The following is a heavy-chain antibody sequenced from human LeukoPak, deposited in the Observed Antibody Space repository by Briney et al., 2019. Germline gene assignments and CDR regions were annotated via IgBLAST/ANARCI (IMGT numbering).Heavy chain of an antibody. V-gene: IGHV3-21*04. CDR3: ARDSSLRFLEWLLGYFDY. CDR2: ISSSSSSYI. J-gene: IGHJ4*02. Sequence: PGGSLRLSCAASGFTFSSYSMNWVRQAPGKGLEWVSSISSSSSSYIYYADSVKGRFTISRDNAKSSLYLQMNSLRAEDTAVYYCARDSSLRFLEWLLGYFDYWGQGTLVTVSS. D-gene: IGHD3-3*01. CDR1: GFTFSSYS.